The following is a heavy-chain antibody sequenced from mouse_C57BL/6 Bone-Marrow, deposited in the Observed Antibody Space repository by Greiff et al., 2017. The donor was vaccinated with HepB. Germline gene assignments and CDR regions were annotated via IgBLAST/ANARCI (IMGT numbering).Heavy chain of an antibody. V-gene: IGHV11-2*01. CDR2: INSDGSAI. Sequence: GGSRGLSCEGSGFTFSGFWMSWVRQTPGKTLEWIGDINSDGSAINYAPSIKDRFTIFRDNDKSTLYLQMSNVRSEDTATYFCMRSYGKNYFDYWGQGTTLTVSS. D-gene: IGHD1-1*01. J-gene: IGHJ2*01. CDR1: GFTFSGFW. CDR3: MRSYGKNYFDY.